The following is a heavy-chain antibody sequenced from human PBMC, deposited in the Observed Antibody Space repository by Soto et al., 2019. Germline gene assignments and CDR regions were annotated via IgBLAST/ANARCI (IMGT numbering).Heavy chain of an antibody. Sequence: RRLSCAAAGFTFSSYGMHWVRQAPGKGLEWVAVIWYDGSNKYYADSVKGRFTISRDNSKNTLYLQMNSLRAEDTAVYYCARDADSDSWRGYSYYGMDVWGRGWTVTVAS. J-gene: IGHJ6*02. D-gene: IGHD3-3*01. CDR1: GFTFSSYG. V-gene: IGHV3-33*01. CDR2: IWYDGSNK. CDR3: ARDADSDSWRGYSYYGMDV.